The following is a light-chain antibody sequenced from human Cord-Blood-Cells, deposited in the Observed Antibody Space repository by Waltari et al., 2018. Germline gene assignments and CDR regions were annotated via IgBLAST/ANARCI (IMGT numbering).Light chain of an antibody. CDR2: GAS. CDR1: QSVSSSY. V-gene: IGKV3-20*01. CDR3: QQYGSSPLYS. Sequence: DIVLTQSPGTLSLSSGERATLSCRASQSVSSSYLAWYQQTPGRAPRLLIYGASSRATCIPDRFSGSRSGTDVTLTISRREPEDFAVYYCQQYGSSPLYSFGQGTKLEIK. J-gene: IGKJ2*03.